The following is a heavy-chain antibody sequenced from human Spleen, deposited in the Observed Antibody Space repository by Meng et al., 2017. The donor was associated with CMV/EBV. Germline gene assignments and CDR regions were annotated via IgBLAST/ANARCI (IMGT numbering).Heavy chain of an antibody. V-gene: IGHV4-34*01. Sequence: SETLSLTCAVYSGSVSGHYWSWIRQPPGKGLEWIGEINHSGSTNYNPSLKSRVTRSVDTSKNQFSVRLSSVTAADTAVYYCARERPPSWTDGYYYYGMDVWGQGTTVTVSS. CDR3: ARERPPSWTDGYYYYGMDV. D-gene: IGHD6-13*01. J-gene: IGHJ6*02. CDR1: SGSVSGHY. CDR2: INHSGST.